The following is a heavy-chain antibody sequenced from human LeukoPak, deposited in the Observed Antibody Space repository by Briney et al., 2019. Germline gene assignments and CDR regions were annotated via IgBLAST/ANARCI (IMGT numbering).Heavy chain of an antibody. J-gene: IGHJ4*02. V-gene: IGHV3-23*01. D-gene: IGHD1-14*01. CDR2: ITASGTTT. CDR1: GFTFNNYA. Sequence: GGSLRLSCAASGFTFNNYAMTWVRQAPGKGLEWVSAITASGTTTYYADSVKGRFTLSRDNSKNTLYLQMNSLRAEDTALYYCAKTGEAFAESRGDYWGQGTLVTVSS. CDR3: AKTGEAFAESRGDY.